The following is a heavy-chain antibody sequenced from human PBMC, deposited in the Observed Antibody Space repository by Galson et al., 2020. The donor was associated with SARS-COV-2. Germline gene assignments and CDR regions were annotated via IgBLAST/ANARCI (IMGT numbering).Heavy chain of an antibody. Sequence: SETLCLTCAVSGGSVINTNWWTWVRQSPGKRLEWIGEIHHSGNTNYNPSLNSRVTISVDTSKNQFSLKLISVTAADTAVYFCARLGDCSGGTCYSRGYNWFDPWGQGTLVTVSS. CDR1: GGSVINTNW. V-gene: IGHV4-4*02. CDR2: IHHSGNT. J-gene: IGHJ5*02. CDR3: ARLGDCSGGTCYSRGYNWFDP. D-gene: IGHD2-15*01.